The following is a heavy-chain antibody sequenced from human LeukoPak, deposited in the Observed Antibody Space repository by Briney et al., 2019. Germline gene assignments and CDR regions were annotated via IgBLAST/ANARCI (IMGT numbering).Heavy chain of an antibody. CDR3: ARESPQTGIAAAGTSHFDY. CDR2: IYTSGST. J-gene: IGHJ4*02. V-gene: IGHV4-61*02. D-gene: IGHD6-13*01. Sequence: SETLSLTCTVSGGSISSGSYYWSWIRQPAGKGLEWIGRIYTSGSTTYNPSLKSRVTISVDTSKNQFSLKLSSVTAADTAVYYCARESPQTGIAAAGTSHFDYWGQGTLVTVSS. CDR1: GGSISSGSYY.